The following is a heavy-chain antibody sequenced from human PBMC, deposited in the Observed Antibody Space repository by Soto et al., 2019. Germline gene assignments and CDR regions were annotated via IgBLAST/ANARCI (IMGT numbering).Heavy chain of an antibody. CDR2: ISGSGDNT. Sequence: EVQLLESGGGLEQPGGSLRLSCAASGFTFRSYAMSWVRQAPGKGLEWVSGISGSGDNTFYADSLKGRFTISRDNSKNTLYLQMNSLRAEDTAVYYCAKIRLYDSSGYHRDALDIWGQGTMVTLSS. V-gene: IGHV3-23*01. J-gene: IGHJ3*02. CDR1: GFTFRSYA. D-gene: IGHD3-22*01. CDR3: AKIRLYDSSGYHRDALDI.